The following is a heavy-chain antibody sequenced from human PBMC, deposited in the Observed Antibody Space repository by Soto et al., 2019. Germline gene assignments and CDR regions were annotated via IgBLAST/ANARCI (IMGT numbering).Heavy chain of an antibody. V-gene: IGHV1-69*06. CDR2: IIPIFGTA. Sequence: SVKVSFKACGGPFSSYAISLVRQAPGQGLEWMGGIIPIFGTANYAQKFQGRVTITADKSTSTAYMELSSLRSEDTAVYYCAPLPRYCSSTSCPRDWFDPWGQGTMVTISS. CDR3: APLPRYCSSTSCPRDWFDP. CDR1: GGPFSSYA. D-gene: IGHD2-2*01. J-gene: IGHJ5*02.